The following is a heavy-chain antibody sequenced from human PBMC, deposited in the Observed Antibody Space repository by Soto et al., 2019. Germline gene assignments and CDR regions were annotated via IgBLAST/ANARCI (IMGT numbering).Heavy chain of an antibody. J-gene: IGHJ6*02. CDR1: GGSISRCGYS. D-gene: IGHD4-17*01. Sequence: TLSLTCAVPGGSISRCGYSWSWIRQPPGKGLEWIGYIYHSGSTYYNPSLKSRVTISVDTSKNQFSLKLSSVTAADTAVYYCAMENDYGDYVDGMDVWGQGTTVTVSS. CDR3: AMENDYGDYVDGMDV. V-gene: IGHV4-30-2*01. CDR2: IYHSGST.